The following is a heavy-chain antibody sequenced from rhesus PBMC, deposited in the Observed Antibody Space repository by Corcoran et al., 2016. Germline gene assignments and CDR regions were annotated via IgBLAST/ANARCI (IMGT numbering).Heavy chain of an antibody. CDR2: IYGSVGGT. J-gene: IGHJ3*01. V-gene: IGHV4-106*01. D-gene: IGHD6-13*01. Sequence: QVQLQESGPGLVKPSETLSLTCAVSGGSISDDYYWSWIRQPPGKGLEWIGYIYGSVGGTNYNPSLKNRVTISIDTSENQFSLKLSAVTAADTAVYYCARPYSSWTDDAFDFWGQGLRVTVSS. CDR1: GGSISDDYY. CDR3: ARPYSSWTDDAFDF.